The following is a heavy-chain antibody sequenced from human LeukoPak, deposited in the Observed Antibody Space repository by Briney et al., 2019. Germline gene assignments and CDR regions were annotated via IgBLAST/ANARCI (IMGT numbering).Heavy chain of an antibody. CDR3: AKDAYGSGSHNYYYYMDV. D-gene: IGHD3-10*01. CDR2: ISGSGTTI. V-gene: IGHV3-48*01. J-gene: IGHJ6*03. Sequence: GGSLRLSCAASGFTFRTSGMNWVRQAPGKGLEWVSCISGSGTTISYAQSVKGRFTITRDNAQNSLTLHMNTLRADDTAVYYCAKDAYGSGSHNYYYYMDVWGKGTTVTISS. CDR1: GFTFRTSG.